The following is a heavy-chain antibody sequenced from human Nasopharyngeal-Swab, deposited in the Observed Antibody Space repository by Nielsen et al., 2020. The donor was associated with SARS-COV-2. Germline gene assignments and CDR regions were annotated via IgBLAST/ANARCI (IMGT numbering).Heavy chain of an antibody. Sequence: GESLKISCAASGFTVASIYTSWVRQAPGQGLEWVSIISSGGSTYYIDSVKGRFTVSRDSSKNVVYLQMDSVGADDTAIYYCATELFAGYIQHWGQGTPVTVSS. J-gene: IGHJ1*01. CDR2: ISSGGST. CDR1: GFTVASIY. CDR3: ATELFAGYIQH. V-gene: IGHV3-53*01. D-gene: IGHD3-10*01.